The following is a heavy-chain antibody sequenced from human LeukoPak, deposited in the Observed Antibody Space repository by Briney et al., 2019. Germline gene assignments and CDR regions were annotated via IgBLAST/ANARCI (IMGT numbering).Heavy chain of an antibody. J-gene: IGHJ4*02. CDR3: AKAPARDSSYFDY. Sequence: PGGSLRLSCAASGFTFSSYGMHWVRQAPGKGLEWVAVISYDGSNKYYADSVKGRFTISRDNSKNTLYLQMNSLRAEDTAVYYCAKAPARDSSYFDYWGQGTLVTVSS. CDR1: GFTFSSYG. CDR2: ISYDGSNK. D-gene: IGHD3-22*01. V-gene: IGHV3-30*18.